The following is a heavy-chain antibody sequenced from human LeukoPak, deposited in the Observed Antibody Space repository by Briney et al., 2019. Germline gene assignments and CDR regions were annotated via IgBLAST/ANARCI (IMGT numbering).Heavy chain of an antibody. Sequence: PGGSLRLSCAASGFIFSSYGMHWVRQAPGKGLEWVAFIRYDGIKKYYADSVKGRFTISRDNSKNTLYLQMNSLRAEDTAVYYCARDRLLLPMIPDAFDIWGQGTMVTVSS. J-gene: IGHJ3*02. CDR3: ARDRLLLPMIPDAFDI. D-gene: IGHD2-21*02. CDR1: GFIFSSYG. V-gene: IGHV3-30*02. CDR2: IRYDGIKK.